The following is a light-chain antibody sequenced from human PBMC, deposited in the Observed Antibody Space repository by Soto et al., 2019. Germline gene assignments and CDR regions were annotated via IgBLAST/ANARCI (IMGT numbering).Light chain of an antibody. CDR2: AAS. Sequence: DIQMTQSPSSLSASVGDSVTITFRASPSIRRYLNWYQQQPGKAPNLLIYAASSLQSGVPSRFSGSGSGTDFTLTISRLQPEDFATYYWQQRYNTPITFGRGTRLEIK. V-gene: IGKV1-39*01. J-gene: IGKJ5*01. CDR1: PSIRRY. CDR3: QQRYNTPIT.